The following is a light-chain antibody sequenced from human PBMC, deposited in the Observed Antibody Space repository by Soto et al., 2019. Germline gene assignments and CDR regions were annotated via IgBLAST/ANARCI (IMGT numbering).Light chain of an antibody. CDR3: QQSYSTPYT. Sequence: DIQMTQSPSSLSASVGDRVTITCRASQSISSYLNWYQQKPGKAPKLLIYAASSLQSGVPLRFSGCGSWTDFTLTISSLQPEDFATYYCQQSYSTPYTFGQGTKLEIK. V-gene: IGKV1-39*01. CDR2: AAS. J-gene: IGKJ2*01. CDR1: QSISSY.